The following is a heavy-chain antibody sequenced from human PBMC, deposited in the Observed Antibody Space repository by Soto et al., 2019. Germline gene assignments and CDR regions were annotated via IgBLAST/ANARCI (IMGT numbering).Heavy chain of an antibody. J-gene: IGHJ6*02. Sequence: TSETLSLTCNVSGGSISGYYCNFIRQTPEKGLEWIGYIDYSGTTKYNPSLKSRVSISIDTPKKQFSLKLSSVTTADTAIYYCARDQGYAAGMDVWGQGTTVTVSS. CDR2: IDYSGTT. V-gene: IGHV4-59*01. CDR1: GGSISGYY. CDR3: ARDQGYAAGMDV. D-gene: IGHD6-25*01.